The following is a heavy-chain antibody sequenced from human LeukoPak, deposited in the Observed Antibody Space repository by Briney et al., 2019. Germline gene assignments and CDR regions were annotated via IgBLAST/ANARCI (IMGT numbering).Heavy chain of an antibody. J-gene: IGHJ5*02. V-gene: IGHV4-59*01. CDR3: AREVSVAGNNWFDP. D-gene: IGHD6-19*01. CDR2: IYYSGST. Sequence: SETLSLTCTVSGGSISSYYWSWIRQPPGKGLEWIGYIYYSGSTNYNPSLKSRVTISVTSKNQFSLKLSSVTAADTAVYFCAREVSVAGNNWFDPWGQEALVTVSS. CDR1: GGSISSYY.